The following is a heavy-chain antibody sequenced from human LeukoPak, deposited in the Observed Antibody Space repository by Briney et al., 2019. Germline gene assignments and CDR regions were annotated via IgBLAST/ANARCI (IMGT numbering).Heavy chain of an antibody. CDR2: IYTSGST. Sequence: PSETLSLTCTVSGGSISSYYWSWIRQPPGKGLEWIGRIYTSGSTNYNPSPKRRVTISVDASKTQFSLKLSSVNAADTAVYYCAREGAYYDFWSGYYTLRMCDYWGQGTLVTVSS. J-gene: IGHJ4*02. D-gene: IGHD3-3*01. CDR1: GGSISSYY. V-gene: IGHV4-4*07. CDR3: AREGAYYDFWSGYYTLRMCDY.